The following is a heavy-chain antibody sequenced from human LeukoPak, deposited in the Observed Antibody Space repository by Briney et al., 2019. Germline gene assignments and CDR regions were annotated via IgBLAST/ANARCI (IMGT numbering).Heavy chain of an antibody. J-gene: IGHJ6*03. CDR2: IWYDGINT. CDR1: GFTFSSYG. D-gene: IGHD6-19*01. Sequence: GGSLRPSCAASGFTFSSYGMHWVRQAPGKGLEWVAVIWYDGINTYYADSVNARFTISRDNSKTPLYLQMNSLRAEDTAVYYCAKSGREAVAAPWNYYYYYMDVWGKGTTVTVSS. V-gene: IGHV3-33*06. CDR3: AKSGREAVAAPWNYYYYYMDV.